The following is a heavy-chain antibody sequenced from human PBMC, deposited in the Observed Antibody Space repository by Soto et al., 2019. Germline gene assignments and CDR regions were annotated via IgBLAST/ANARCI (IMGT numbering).Heavy chain of an antibody. D-gene: IGHD3-3*01. CDR1: GGTFSRYA. V-gene: IGHV1-69*13. J-gene: IGHJ6*02. CDR3: ARGRFLEWLPKDYYYYYGMDV. Sequence: SVKVSCKASGGTFSRYAISWVRQAPGQGLEWMGGIIPIFGTANYAQKFQGRVTITADESTSTAYMELSSLRSEDTAVYYCARGRFLEWLPKDYYYYYGMDVWGQGTTVTVSS. CDR2: IIPIFGTA.